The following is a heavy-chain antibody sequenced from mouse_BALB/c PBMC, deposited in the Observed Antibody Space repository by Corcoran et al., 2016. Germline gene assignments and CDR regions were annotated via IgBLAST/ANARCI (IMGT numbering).Heavy chain of an antibody. V-gene: IGHV1-26*01. J-gene: IGHJ3*01. CDR2: INPYNGAT. CDR3: ARSFWFAY. Sequence: EVQLQQSGPELVKPGASVKISCKAYGYSFTDYYMHWVKQSHVKSLEGIGRINPYNGATSYNQNFKDKANLTVDKSSSTTYMEFHSLTSEDSAVYYCARSFWFAYWGQGTLVTVSA. CDR1: GYSFTDYY.